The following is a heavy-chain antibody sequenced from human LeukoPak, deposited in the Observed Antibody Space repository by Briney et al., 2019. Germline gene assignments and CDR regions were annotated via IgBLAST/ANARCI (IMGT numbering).Heavy chain of an antibody. CDR3: AKQLDYYGSGSLDY. Sequence: GGSLRLSCAASGFTFSSYAMSWVRQAPGKGPVWVSAISGSGGSTYYADSVKGRFTISRDNSKNTLYLQMNSLRAEDTAVYYCAKQLDYYGSGSLDYWGQGTLVTVSS. D-gene: IGHD3-10*01. J-gene: IGHJ4*02. V-gene: IGHV3-23*01. CDR2: ISGSGGST. CDR1: GFTFSSYA.